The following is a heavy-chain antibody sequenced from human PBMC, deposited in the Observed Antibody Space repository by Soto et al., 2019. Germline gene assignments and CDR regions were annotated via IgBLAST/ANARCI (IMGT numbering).Heavy chain of an antibody. V-gene: IGHV4-31*03. J-gene: IGHJ4*02. CDR1: GVSISSGVYY. CDR3: ATDSSGYYSQFDY. D-gene: IGHD3-22*01. CDR2: IYYSGST. Sequence: PSETLSLTCTVSGVSISSGVYYWSWIRQHPGKGLEWIGYIYYSGSTYYNPSLKSRVTISVDTSKNQFSLKLRSEDTAVYYCATDSSGYYSQFDYWGQGTLVTVSS.